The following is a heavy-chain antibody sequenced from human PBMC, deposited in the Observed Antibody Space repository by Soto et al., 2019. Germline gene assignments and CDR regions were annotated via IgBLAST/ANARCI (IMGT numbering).Heavy chain of an antibody. J-gene: IGHJ5*02. V-gene: IGHV4-31*03. CDR2: IYYSGST. CDR1: GGSISSGGYY. CDR3: AREILTGYYAYKNWFDP. D-gene: IGHD3-9*01. Sequence: SETLSLTCTVSGGSISSGGYYWSWIRQHPGKGLEWIGYIYYSGSTYYNPSLKSRVTISVDTSKNQFSLKLSSVTAADTAVYYCAREILTGYYAYKNWFDPWGQGTLVTVSS.